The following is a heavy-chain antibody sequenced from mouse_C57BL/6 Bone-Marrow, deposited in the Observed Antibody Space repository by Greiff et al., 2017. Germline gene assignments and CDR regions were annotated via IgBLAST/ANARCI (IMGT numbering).Heavy chain of an antibody. CDR2: ISSGSSTI. Sequence: EVQGVESGGGLVKPGGSLKLSCAASGFTFSDYGMHWVRQAPEKGLEWVAYISSGSSTIYYAVTVKGRFTISRDNAKNTLFLQLTSLRSEDTAMFYWARGDCDCEGAWFADWGQGTLVTVSA. J-gene: IGHJ3*01. D-gene: IGHD2-4*01. V-gene: IGHV5-17*01. CDR3: ARGDCDCEGAWFAD. CDR1: GFTFSDYG.